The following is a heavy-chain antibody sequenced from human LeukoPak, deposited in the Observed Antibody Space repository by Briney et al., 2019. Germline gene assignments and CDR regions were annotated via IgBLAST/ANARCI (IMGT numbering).Heavy chain of an antibody. CDR1: GYTFTSYY. CDR2: INPSGGST. J-gene: IGHJ4*02. V-gene: IGHV1-46*01. Sequence: ASVKVSCKASGYTFTSYYMHWVRQAPGQGLEWMGIINPSGGSTSYAQKFQGRVTMTRDTSTSTVYMELSSLRSEDTAVYYCARDRVRGYCSGGSCYPFDYWGQGTLVTVSS. CDR3: ARDRVRGYCSGGSCYPFDY. D-gene: IGHD2-15*01.